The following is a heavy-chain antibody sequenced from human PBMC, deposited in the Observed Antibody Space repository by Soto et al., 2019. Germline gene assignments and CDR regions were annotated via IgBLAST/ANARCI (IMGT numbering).Heavy chain of an antibody. Sequence: SETLSLTCAVSGDSISSGGYSWNWIRQSSGKGLEWIGNIYYSGTTYNNPSLKSRVTISVDTSNNQFSLKLSSVTAADTAVFYCARDGGFCTNGVCPVYYYYGMDVWGQGTTVTVSS. CDR1: GDSISSGGYS. CDR2: IYYSGTT. CDR3: ARDGGFCTNGVCPVYYYYGMDV. D-gene: IGHD2-8*01. V-gene: IGHV4-30-2*05. J-gene: IGHJ6*02.